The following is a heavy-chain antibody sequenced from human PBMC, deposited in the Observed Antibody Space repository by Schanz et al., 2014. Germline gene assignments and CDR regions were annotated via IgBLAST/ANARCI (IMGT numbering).Heavy chain of an antibody. J-gene: IGHJ3*02. Sequence: QVQLVQSGAEVMKPGSSVKVSCKASGGTFSSYTINWVRQAPGQGLEWMGRIIPILGITNVAQTFQDRVTITADKSTSTAFMELSRLRSEDPAVYYCARGLGDERWLDLNEAFDIWGQGTIVTVSS. CDR1: GGTFSSYT. D-gene: IGHD6-19*01. CDR2: IIPILGIT. CDR3: ARGLGDERWLDLNEAFDI. V-gene: IGHV1-69*02.